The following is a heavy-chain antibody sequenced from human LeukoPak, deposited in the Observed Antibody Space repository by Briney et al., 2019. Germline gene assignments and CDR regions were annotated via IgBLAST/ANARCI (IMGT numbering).Heavy chain of an antibody. CDR2: INPNSGGT. Sequence: VASVKVSCKASGYTFTDYYMHWVRQAPGQGLEWMGRINPNSGGTNYAQKFQGRVTMTRGTSISTAYMELSRLTSDDTAVYYCVRDRGIAAAGTSFTFDYWGQGTLVTVSS. D-gene: IGHD6-13*01. CDR3: VRDRGIAAAGTSFTFDY. CDR1: GYTFTDYY. V-gene: IGHV1-2*06. J-gene: IGHJ4*02.